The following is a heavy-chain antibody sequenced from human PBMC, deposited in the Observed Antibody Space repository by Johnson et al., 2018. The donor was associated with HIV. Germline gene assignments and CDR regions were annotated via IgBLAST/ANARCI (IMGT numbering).Heavy chain of an antibody. Sequence: QVQLVESGGGLVKPGGSLRLSCAASGFTFSDYYMSWIRQAPGKGLAWVSYISSSGSTIYYTESVNGRFTISRDNAKNSLYLQMNSLRAEDTAVYYSAAIGIVVASDAFDIWGQGTMFTVSS. CDR3: AAIGIVVASDAFDI. J-gene: IGHJ3*02. V-gene: IGHV3-11*01. D-gene: IGHD3-22*01. CDR1: GFTFSDYY. CDR2: ISSSGSTI.